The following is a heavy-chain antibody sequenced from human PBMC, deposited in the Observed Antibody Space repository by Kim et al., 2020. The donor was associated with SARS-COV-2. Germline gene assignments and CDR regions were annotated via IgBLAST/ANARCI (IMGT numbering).Heavy chain of an antibody. J-gene: IGHJ4*01. CDR3: AKGGVYDILTGPTLDY. CDR1: GFIFSAYA. Sequence: GGSLRLSCATSGFIFSAYAMTWVRQAPGKGLEWVSAISGSGDSTYYADSVKGRFTISRDNSRNTLYLQMNSLRVEDTALYFCAKGGVYDILTGPTLDYWG. CDR2: ISGSGDST. D-gene: IGHD3-9*01. V-gene: IGHV3-23*01.